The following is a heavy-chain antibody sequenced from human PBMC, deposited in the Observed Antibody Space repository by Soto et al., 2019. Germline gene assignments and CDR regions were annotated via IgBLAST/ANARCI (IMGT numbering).Heavy chain of an antibody. CDR3: ARDSSAGADYYYYYMDV. CDR2: ISSSSSYI. Sequence: EVQLVESGGGLVKPGGSLRLSCAASGFTFSSYSMNWVRQAPGKGLEWVSSISSSSSYIYYADSVKGRFTISRDNAKNSLYLHMNSLRAEDTAVYYCARDSSAGADYYYYYMDVWGKGTTVTVSS. CDR1: GFTFSSYS. J-gene: IGHJ6*03. V-gene: IGHV3-21*01.